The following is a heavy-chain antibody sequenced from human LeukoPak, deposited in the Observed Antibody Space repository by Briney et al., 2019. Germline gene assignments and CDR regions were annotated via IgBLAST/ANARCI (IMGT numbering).Heavy chain of an antibody. CDR1: GGSISSGNYY. V-gene: IGHV4-61*02. D-gene: IGHD2-15*01. CDR2: IYTSGST. Sequence: SETLSLTCTVSGGSISSGNYYWSWVRQPAGKGLEWIGRIYTSGSTNYNPSLKSRVTISVDTSKNQFSLKLSSVTATDTAVYYCARKVCSGGSCYNDYWGQGTLVTVSS. CDR3: ARKVCSGGSCYNDY. J-gene: IGHJ4*02.